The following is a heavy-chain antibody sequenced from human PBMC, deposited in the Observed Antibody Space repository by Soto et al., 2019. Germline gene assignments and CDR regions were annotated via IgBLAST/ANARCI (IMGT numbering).Heavy chain of an antibody. J-gene: IGHJ4*02. CDR2: IIPIFGTA. Sequence: ASVKVSCKASGGTFSSYAISWVRQAPGQGLEWMGGIIPIFGTANYAQKLQGRVTMTTDTSTSTAYMELRSLRSDDTAVYYCAGDSRLTGYQLFDYWGQGTLVTVSS. D-gene: IGHD3-9*01. V-gene: IGHV1-69*05. CDR1: GGTFSSYA. CDR3: AGDSRLTGYQLFDY.